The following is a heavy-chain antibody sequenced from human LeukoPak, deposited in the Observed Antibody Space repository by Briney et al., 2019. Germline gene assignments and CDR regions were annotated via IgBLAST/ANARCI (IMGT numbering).Heavy chain of an antibody. CDR2: IYPGDSDT. CDR1: GYSFTTYW. Sequence: GESLKISCKASGYSFTTYWIAWVRQMPGKGLEWMGIIYPGDSDTRYSPSFQGQVTISADKSISTAYLQWSSLRASDTAMYYCAAFTAYSRSSDYHFDYWGQGTLVTVSS. V-gene: IGHV5-51*01. CDR3: AAFTAYSRSSDYHFDY. D-gene: IGHD6-6*01. J-gene: IGHJ4*02.